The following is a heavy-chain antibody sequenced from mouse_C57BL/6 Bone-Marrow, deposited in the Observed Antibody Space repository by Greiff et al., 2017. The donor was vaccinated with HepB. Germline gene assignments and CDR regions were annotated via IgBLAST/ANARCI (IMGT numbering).Heavy chain of an antibody. CDR2: INPGSGGT. CDR1: GYAFTNYL. D-gene: IGHD1-1*01. Sequence: VQLQQSGAELVRPGTSVKVSCKASGYAFTNYLIEWVKQRPGQGLEWIGVINPGSGGTNYNEKFKGKATLTADKSSSTAYMQLSSLTSEDSAVYFCARGDYYGSGLDYWGQGTTLTVSS. CDR3: ARGDYYGSGLDY. J-gene: IGHJ2*01. V-gene: IGHV1-54*01.